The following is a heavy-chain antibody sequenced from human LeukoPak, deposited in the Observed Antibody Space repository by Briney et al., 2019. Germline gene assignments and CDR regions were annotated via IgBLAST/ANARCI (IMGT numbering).Heavy chain of an antibody. J-gene: IGHJ5*02. V-gene: IGHV1-2*02. CDR1: GYSFTDYY. Sequence: ASVKVSCKTTGYSFTDYYMHWVRQAPGQGLEWMGWINPNSGGTSSAQKFQGRVTMTRDTSITTVYMEVSWLTSDDTAIYYCARADRLDGGPYLIGPWGQGTLVTVSS. CDR2: INPNSGGT. D-gene: IGHD2-21*01. CDR3: ARADRLDGGPYLIGP.